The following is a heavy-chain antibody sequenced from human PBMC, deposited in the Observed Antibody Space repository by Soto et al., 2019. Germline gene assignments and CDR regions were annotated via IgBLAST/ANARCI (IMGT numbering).Heavy chain of an antibody. CDR1: GRSISSYY. D-gene: IGHD3-22*01. V-gene: IGHV4-59*01. Sequence: PEETLSLTCTVSGRSISSYYWSWIRQPPGKGLEWIAYIYYSGSTEYNPSLKSRVTISVDTSKNQFSLKLSSVTAADTAVYYCARARDSSGYYYDWFDPWGQGTLVTVSS. J-gene: IGHJ5*02. CDR2: IYYSGST. CDR3: ARARDSSGYYYDWFDP.